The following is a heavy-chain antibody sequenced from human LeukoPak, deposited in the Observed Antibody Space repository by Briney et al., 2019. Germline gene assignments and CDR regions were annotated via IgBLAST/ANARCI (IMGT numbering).Heavy chain of an antibody. D-gene: IGHD1-26*01. CDR1: GGSINSYY. Sequence: SETLSLTCTVSGGSINSYYWGWIRQPPGKGLEWIGSIYHSGSTYYNPSLKSRVTISVDTSKNQFSLKLSSVTAADTAVYYCARLVGATGDYWGQGTLVTVSS. CDR3: ARLVGATGDY. J-gene: IGHJ4*02. V-gene: IGHV4-38-2*02. CDR2: IYHSGST.